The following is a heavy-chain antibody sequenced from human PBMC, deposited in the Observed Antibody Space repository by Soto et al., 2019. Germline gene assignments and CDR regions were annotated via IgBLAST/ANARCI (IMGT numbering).Heavy chain of an antibody. V-gene: IGHV4-39*01. CDR2: IYYSGST. Sequence: SETLSLTCTVSGGSISSSSYYWGWIRQPPGKGLDWIGSIYYSGSTYYNPSLKSRVTISVDTSKNQFSLKLSSVTAADTAVYYCARVRDRQARYYDSSGTRDYWGQGAVVTVSS. J-gene: IGHJ4*02. CDR1: GGSISSSSYY. CDR3: ARVRDRQARYYDSSGTRDY. D-gene: IGHD3-22*01.